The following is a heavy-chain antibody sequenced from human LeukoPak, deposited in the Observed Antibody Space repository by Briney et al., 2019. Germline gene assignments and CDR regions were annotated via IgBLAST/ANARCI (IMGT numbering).Heavy chain of an antibody. Sequence: PGGSLRLSCAASGFTFSSYAVSWVRQAPGKGLEWVSAISGSGGSTYYADSVKGRFTISRDNSKNTLYLQMNSLRAEDTAVYYCAKVRASIWFGELYYYGMDVWGQGTTVTVSS. CDR3: AKVRASIWFGELYYYGMDV. D-gene: IGHD3-10*01. CDR1: GFTFSSYA. J-gene: IGHJ6*02. V-gene: IGHV3-23*01. CDR2: ISGSGGST.